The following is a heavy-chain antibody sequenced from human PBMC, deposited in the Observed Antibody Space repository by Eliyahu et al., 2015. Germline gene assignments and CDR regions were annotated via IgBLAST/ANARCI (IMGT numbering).Heavy chain of an antibody. V-gene: IGHV4-34*01. J-gene: IGHJ4*02. Sequence: QVQLQQWGAGLLKPSETLSLTCAVYGGSFSGYXWSWIRQPPGKGLEWIGENTNSGNTNYTPSLKSRVTISVDTSKNQFSLKLSSVTAADTAVYYCARAPSSITIFGVVIRYYFDYWGQGTLVTVSS. CDR2: NTNSGNT. CDR1: GGSFSGYX. CDR3: ARAPSSITIFGVVIRYYFDY. D-gene: IGHD3-3*01.